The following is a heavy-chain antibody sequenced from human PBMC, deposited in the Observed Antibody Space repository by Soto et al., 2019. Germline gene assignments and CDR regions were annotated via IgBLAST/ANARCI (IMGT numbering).Heavy chain of an antibody. CDR1: GFTFSDYG. D-gene: IGHD2-15*01. V-gene: IGHV3-13*01. CDR3: AREGRHCVTGSCYSNYHALDV. J-gene: IGHJ6*02. Sequence: GGSLRLSCAASGFTFSDYGFHGVLQVTGKGLECVSAFGPAGDTYYPDSVQGRFTISRANAKNSLYLQMNSLRAGDTAVYYCAREGRHCVTGSCYSNYHALDVWGQGTTVTVYS. CDR2: FGPAGDT.